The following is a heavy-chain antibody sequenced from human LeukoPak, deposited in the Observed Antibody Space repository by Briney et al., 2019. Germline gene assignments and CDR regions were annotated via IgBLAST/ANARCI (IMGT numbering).Heavy chain of an antibody. V-gene: IGHV3-21*01. Sequence: GGALRLSCAASGFTFSNFAMTWVRQAPGKGLEWVSSIVGSSSTYYADSLKGRFTISRDNAKNSLYLQMNSLRAEDTAVYYCARIGAGSSRDYWGQGTLVTVSS. D-gene: IGHD6-13*01. CDR1: GFTFSNFA. CDR2: IVGSSST. J-gene: IGHJ4*02. CDR3: ARIGAGSSRDY.